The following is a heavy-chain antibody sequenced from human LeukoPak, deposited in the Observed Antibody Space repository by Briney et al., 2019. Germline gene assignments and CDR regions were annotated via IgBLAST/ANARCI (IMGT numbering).Heavy chain of an antibody. CDR2: IYSGGST. Sequence: PGGSLRLSCAASGFTVSSNYMSWVRQAPGKGLEWVSVIYSGGSTYYADSVKGRFTISRDNSKNTLYLQMNCLRAEDTAVYYCARAGEGGDYGDQSTNYYYYGMDVWGQGTTVTVSS. V-gene: IGHV3-53*01. D-gene: IGHD4-17*01. J-gene: IGHJ6*02. CDR3: ARAGEGGDYGDQSTNYYYYGMDV. CDR1: GFTVSSNY.